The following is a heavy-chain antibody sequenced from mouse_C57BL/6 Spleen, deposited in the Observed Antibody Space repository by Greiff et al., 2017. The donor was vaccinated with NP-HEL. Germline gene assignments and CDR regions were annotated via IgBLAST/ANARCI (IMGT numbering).Heavy chain of an antibody. J-gene: IGHJ4*01. D-gene: IGHD2-1*01. CDR2: IHPNSGST. CDR1: GYTFTSYW. Sequence: QVQLKQPGAELVKPGASVKLSCKASGYTFTSYWMHWVKQRPGQGLEWIGMIHPNSGSTNYNEKFKSKATLTVDKSSSTAYMQLSSLTSEDSAVYYCARSGNSYYAMDYWGQGTSVTVSS. CDR3: ARSGNSYYAMDY. V-gene: IGHV1-64*01.